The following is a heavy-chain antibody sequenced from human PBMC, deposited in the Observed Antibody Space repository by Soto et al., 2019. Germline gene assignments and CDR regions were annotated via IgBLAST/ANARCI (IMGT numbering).Heavy chain of an antibody. Sequence: GGSLRLSCAASGFTVSSNYMSWVRRAPGKGLEWVSVIYSGGSTYYADSVKGRFTISRHNSKNTLYLQMNSLRAEDTAVYYCAKGHYSGSFVYFDYWGQGTLVTVSS. V-gene: IGHV3-53*01. CDR3: AKGHYSGSFVYFDY. CDR1: GFTVSSNY. CDR2: IYSGGST. J-gene: IGHJ4*02. D-gene: IGHD1-26*01.